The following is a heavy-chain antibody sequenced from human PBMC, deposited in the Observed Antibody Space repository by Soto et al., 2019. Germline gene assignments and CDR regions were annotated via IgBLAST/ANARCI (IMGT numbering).Heavy chain of an antibody. CDR3: ARDKPNYGDYVPFDY. CDR1: GYTFTSYG. Sequence: ASVKVSCKASGYTFTSYGISWVRQAPVQVLEWMVCISAYNGNTNYAQKLQGRVTMTTDTSTSTAYMELRSLRSDDTAVYYCARDKPNYGDYVPFDYWGKGTMVTGSS. CDR2: ISAYNGNT. D-gene: IGHD4-17*01. J-gene: IGHJ4*02. V-gene: IGHV1-18*04.